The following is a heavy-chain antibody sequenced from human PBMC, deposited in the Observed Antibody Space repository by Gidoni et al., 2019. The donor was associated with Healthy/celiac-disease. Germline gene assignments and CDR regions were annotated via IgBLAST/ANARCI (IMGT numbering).Heavy chain of an antibody. V-gene: IGHV4-34*01. CDR1: GGSFSGYY. CDR3: ARRGIAAAGTVGDFDY. D-gene: IGHD6-13*01. CDR2: INHSGST. Sequence: QVQLQQWGAGLLKPSATLSLTCAVYGGSFSGYYWSWIRQPPGKGLEWIGEINHSGSTNYNPSLKSRVTISVDTSKNQVSLKLSSVTAADTAVYYCARRGIAAAGTVGDFDYWGQGTLVTVSS. J-gene: IGHJ4*02.